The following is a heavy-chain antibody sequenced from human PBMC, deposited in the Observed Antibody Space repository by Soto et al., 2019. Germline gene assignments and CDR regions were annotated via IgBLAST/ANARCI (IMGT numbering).Heavy chain of an antibody. CDR2: ISRSGGST. V-gene: IGHV3-23*01. Sequence: EVQLLESGGGLVQPGGSLRLSCAASGFTFSSYGMSWVRQAPGKGLEWVSAISRSGGSTYYADSVKGRFTISRDKSKNTLYLQMNSLRAEDAAVYYCAKDSTHESECGGDCYPQYFDYWGQGTLVTASS. CDR1: GFTFSSYG. D-gene: IGHD2-21*02. J-gene: IGHJ4*02. CDR3: AKDSTHESECGGDCYPQYFDY.